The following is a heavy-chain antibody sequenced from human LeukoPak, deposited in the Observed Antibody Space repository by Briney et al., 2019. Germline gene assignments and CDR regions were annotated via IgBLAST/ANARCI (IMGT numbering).Heavy chain of an antibody. CDR3: AKRDCNDNNCYFVN. CDR2: ISSSSSYT. D-gene: IGHD1-20*01. Sequence: GGSLRLSCAASGFTFSDYYMSWIRQAPGKGLEWVSYISSSSSYTNYADSVKGRFTISRDNAKNSLYLQMDSLRAEDTAVYFCAKRDCNDNNCYFVNWGQGTLVTVSS. CDR1: GFTFSDYY. V-gene: IGHV3-11*03. J-gene: IGHJ4*02.